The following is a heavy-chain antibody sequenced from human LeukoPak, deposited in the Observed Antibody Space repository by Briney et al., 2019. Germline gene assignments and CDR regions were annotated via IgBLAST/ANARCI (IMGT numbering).Heavy chain of an antibody. D-gene: IGHD3-22*01. V-gene: IGHV4-39*07. CDR2: IYYSGST. Sequence: PSETLSLTCTVSGGSISSSSYYWGWIRQPPGKGLEWIGSIYYSGSTYYNPSLKSRVTISVDTSKNQFSLKLSSVTAADTAVYYCARDNHYYDSSGFDYWGQGTLVTVSS. CDR1: GGSISSSSYY. J-gene: IGHJ4*02. CDR3: ARDNHYYDSSGFDY.